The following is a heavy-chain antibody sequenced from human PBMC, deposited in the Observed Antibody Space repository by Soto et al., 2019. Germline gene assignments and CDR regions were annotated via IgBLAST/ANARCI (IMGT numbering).Heavy chain of an antibody. V-gene: IGHV4-59*01. CDR3: ARARGAIAAAGITRENYYYYGRDV. CDR2: IYYSGST. D-gene: IGHD6-13*01. J-gene: IGHJ6*04. Sequence: SETLSLTCTVSGGSISSYYWSWIRQPPGKGLEWIGYIYYSGSTNYNPSLKSRVTISVDTSKNQFSLKLSSVTAADTAVYYCARARGAIAAAGITRENYYYYGRDVWGKGTTVTVPS. CDR1: GGSISSYY.